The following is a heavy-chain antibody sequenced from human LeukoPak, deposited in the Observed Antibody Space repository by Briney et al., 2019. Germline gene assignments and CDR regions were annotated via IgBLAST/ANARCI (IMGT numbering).Heavy chain of an antibody. CDR1: GYTFTGYY. CDR3: AWLLGYCSSTSCYTGGYY. Sequence: GASVKVSCKASGYTFTGYYMHWVRQAPGQGLEWMGWINPNSGGTNYAQKFQGRVTMTRDTSISTAYMELSRLRSDDTAVYYCAWLLGYCSSTSCYTGGYYWGQGTPVTVSS. J-gene: IGHJ4*02. D-gene: IGHD2-2*02. V-gene: IGHV1-2*02. CDR2: INPNSGGT.